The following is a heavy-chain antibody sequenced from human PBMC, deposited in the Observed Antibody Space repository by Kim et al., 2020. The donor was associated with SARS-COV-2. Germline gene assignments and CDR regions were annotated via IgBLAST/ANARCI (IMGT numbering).Heavy chain of an antibody. V-gene: IGHV1-69*04. Sequence: SVKVSCKASRGSFSNYAMSWVRQAPGQGLEWLGRIMPMLDSTDYAQKFQGRLTITADKSTRPVYMELRTLRTDDTAMYFCARASVGYYDIWGQGTLLTV. CDR1: RGSFSNYA. CDR3: ARASVGYYDI. CDR2: IMPMLDST. J-gene: IGHJ4*02. D-gene: IGHD3-3*01.